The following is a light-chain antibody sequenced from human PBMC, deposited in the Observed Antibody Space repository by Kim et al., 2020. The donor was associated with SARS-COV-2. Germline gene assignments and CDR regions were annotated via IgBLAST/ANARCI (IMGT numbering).Light chain of an antibody. CDR3: QVCDASSDQVV. V-gene: IGLV3-21*02. Sequence: SYELTQPPSVSVAPGQTARISCGGDNIGRKSAHWYQQKPGQAPVLVVHDDTDRPSGVPERFAGSNSGNTATLTITRAEAGDEADYYCQVCDASSDQVVFG. CDR2: DDT. CDR1: NIGRKS. J-gene: IGLJ2*01.